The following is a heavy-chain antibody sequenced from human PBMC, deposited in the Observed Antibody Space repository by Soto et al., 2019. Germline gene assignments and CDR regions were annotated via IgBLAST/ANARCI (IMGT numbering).Heavy chain of an antibody. CDR3: AKDGHSSGYSDY. CDR1: GFTFSSYG. Sequence: PGGSLRLSCAASGFTFSSYGMHWVRQAPGKGLEWVAVISYDGSNKYYADSVKGRFTISRDNSKNTLYLQMNSLRAEDTAVYYCAKDGHSSGYSDYWGQGTLVTVSS. D-gene: IGHD3-22*01. J-gene: IGHJ4*02. V-gene: IGHV3-30*18. CDR2: ISYDGSNK.